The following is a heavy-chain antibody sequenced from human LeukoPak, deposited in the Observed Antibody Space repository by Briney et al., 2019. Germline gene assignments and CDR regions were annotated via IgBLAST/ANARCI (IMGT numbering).Heavy chain of an antibody. V-gene: IGHV3-23*01. CDR3: AKDLTATTDRITMIVVIDAFDI. CDR1: GFTFSNYA. CDR2: ISGSGGTA. J-gene: IGHJ3*02. Sequence: GGSLRLSYAASGFTFSNYAMSWVRQAPGKGLEWVSAISGSGGTAHYADSVKGRFTISRDKSKNTLYLQMNSLRAEDTALYYCAKDLTATTDRITMIVVIDAFDIWGQGTMVTVSS. D-gene: IGHD3-22*01.